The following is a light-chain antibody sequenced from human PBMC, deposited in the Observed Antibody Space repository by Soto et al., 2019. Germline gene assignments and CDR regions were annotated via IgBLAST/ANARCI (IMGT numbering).Light chain of an antibody. CDR2: DVA. CDR3: VSYTSSTTYV. Sequence: QSVRTQPASVSDSPGQSITISCTGTSSDVGGSNFVSWYQQHPGKPPKLIIYDVANRPSGVSNRFSGSKSGSMASLIISRLQTEDEADYYCVSYTSSTTYVFGTGTKVTVL. V-gene: IGLV2-14*03. CDR1: SSDVGGSNF. J-gene: IGLJ1*01.